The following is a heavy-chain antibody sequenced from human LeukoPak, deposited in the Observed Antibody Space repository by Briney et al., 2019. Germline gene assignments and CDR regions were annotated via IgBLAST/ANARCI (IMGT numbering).Heavy chain of an antibody. CDR2: IYTSGST. CDR1: GGSISSGSYY. Sequence: PSETLSFTCTVSGGSISSGSYYWRWIRQPGGEGLGRIGRIYTSGSTNYNPALERQITISVDTSKIQFSLKLSSVTAADTAVYYCARATVTYYMDVWGKGTTVTVS. CDR3: ARATVTYYMDV. V-gene: IGHV4-61*02. D-gene: IGHD4-11*01. J-gene: IGHJ6*03.